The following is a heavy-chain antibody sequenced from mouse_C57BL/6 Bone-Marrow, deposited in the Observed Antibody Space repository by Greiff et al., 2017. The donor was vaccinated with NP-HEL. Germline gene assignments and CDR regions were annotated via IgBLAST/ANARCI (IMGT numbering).Heavy chain of an antibody. CDR3: ARHPYGNYGDYYAMDY. J-gene: IGHJ4*01. CDR1: GYTFTEYT. D-gene: IGHD2-1*01. Sequence: VKLMESGAELVKPGASVKLSCKASGYTFTEYTIHWVKQRSGQGLEWIGWFYPGSGSIKYNEKFKDKATLTADKSSSTVYMELSRLTSEDSAVYFCARHPYGNYGDYYAMDYWGQGTSVTVSS. V-gene: IGHV1-62-2*01. CDR2: FYPGSGSI.